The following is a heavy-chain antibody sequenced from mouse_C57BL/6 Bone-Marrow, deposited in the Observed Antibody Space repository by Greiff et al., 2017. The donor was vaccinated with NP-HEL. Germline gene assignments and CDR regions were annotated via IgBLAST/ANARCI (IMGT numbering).Heavy chain of an antibody. CDR3: ARGYGSSLWYFDV. CDR1: GFTFSSYA. D-gene: IGHD1-1*01. J-gene: IGHJ1*03. V-gene: IGHV5-4*01. CDR2: ISDGGSYT. Sequence: EVQRVESGGGLVKPGGSLKLSCAASGFTFSSYAMSWVRQTPEKRLEWVATISDGGSYTYYPDNVTGRFPISSDNAKNHLYLQMSHLKSEDTAMYYCARGYGSSLWYFDVWGTGTTVTVSS.